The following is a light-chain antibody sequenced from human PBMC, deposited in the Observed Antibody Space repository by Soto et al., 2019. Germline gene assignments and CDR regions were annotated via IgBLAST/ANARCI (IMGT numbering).Light chain of an antibody. Sequence: DIQMTQSPSSLSASVGDRVTITCRASQGISYYLAWFQQKPGKVPELLIYAASTLQSGVPSRFSGSGSGKNFTLTISSLQPEDVATYYCQKYNSAPRTFGQGTKREIK. CDR2: AAS. CDR1: QGISYY. V-gene: IGKV1-27*01. J-gene: IGKJ2*01. CDR3: QKYNSAPRT.